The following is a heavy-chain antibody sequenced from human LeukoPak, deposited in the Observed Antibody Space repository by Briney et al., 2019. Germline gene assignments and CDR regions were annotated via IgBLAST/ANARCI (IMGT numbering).Heavy chain of an antibody. CDR2: IIPIFGTA. CDR3: ARRTPISYDSSGYGDAFDI. CDR1: GGTFSSYA. Sequence: SVKVSCKAPGGTFSSYAISWVRQAPGQGLEWMGRIIPIFGTANYAQKFQGRVTITTDESTSTAYMELSSLRSEDTAVYYCARRTPISYDSSGYGDAFDIWGQGTMVTVSS. J-gene: IGHJ3*02. D-gene: IGHD3-22*01. V-gene: IGHV1-69*05.